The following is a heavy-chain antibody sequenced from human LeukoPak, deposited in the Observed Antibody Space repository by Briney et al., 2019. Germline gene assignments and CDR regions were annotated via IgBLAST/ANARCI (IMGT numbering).Heavy chain of an antibody. CDR3: ARSGWYGQFDS. CDR2: IYSGGST. J-gene: IGHJ4*02. CDR1: GFTVSSNY. D-gene: IGHD6-19*01. Sequence: PLGGSLRLSCAASGFTVSSNYMSWVRQAPGKGLEWVSVIYSGGSTNYADSVKGRFTISRDTSKNTLYLQMNSLRAEDTAVYYCARSGWYGQFDSWGQGTLVTVSS. V-gene: IGHV3-66*02.